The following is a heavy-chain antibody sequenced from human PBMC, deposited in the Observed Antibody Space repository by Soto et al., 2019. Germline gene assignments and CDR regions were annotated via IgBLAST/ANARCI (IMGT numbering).Heavy chain of an antibody. CDR3: AGDYLEWSCGRCFFGF. V-gene: IGHV3-21*01. CDR1: GFTFSSYS. Sequence: GGFLRLSCAASGFTFSSYSMNWVRQAPGKGLEWVSSISSSSSYIYYADSVKGRFTISRDNAKNSLYLQMNSLRAEDKGGDYLAGDYLEWSCGRCFFGFWGQGTLVTVSS. J-gene: IGHJ4*02. CDR2: ISSSSSYI. D-gene: IGHD2-15*01.